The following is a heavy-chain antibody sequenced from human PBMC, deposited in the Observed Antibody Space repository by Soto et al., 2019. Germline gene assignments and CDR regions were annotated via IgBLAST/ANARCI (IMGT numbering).Heavy chain of an antibody. D-gene: IGHD4-17*01. CDR3: AKDLDYGDYGGVDAFDI. Sequence: VQLVESGGGVVQPGRSLRLSCAASGFTFDDYAMHWVRQAPGKGLEWVSGISWNSGSIGYADSVKGRFTISRDNAKNSLYLQMNSLRAEDTALYYCAKDLDYGDYGGVDAFDIWGQGTMVTVSS. CDR2: ISWNSGSI. CDR1: GFTFDDYA. V-gene: IGHV3-9*01. J-gene: IGHJ3*02.